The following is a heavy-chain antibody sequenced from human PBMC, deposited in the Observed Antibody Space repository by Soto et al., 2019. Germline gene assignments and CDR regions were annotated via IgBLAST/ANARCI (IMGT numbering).Heavy chain of an antibody. CDR3: ARLRSGSRPNFDY. V-gene: IGHV4-39*01. J-gene: IGHJ4*02. CDR1: GGSISSSSYY. CDR2: IYYSGST. D-gene: IGHD3-10*01. Sequence: PSETLSLTCTVSGGSISSSSYYWGWIRQPPGKGLEWIGSIYYSGSTYYNPSLTSRVTISVDTSKNQFSLKLTSVTAADTAVYYCARLRSGSRPNFDYWGQGTLVTVS.